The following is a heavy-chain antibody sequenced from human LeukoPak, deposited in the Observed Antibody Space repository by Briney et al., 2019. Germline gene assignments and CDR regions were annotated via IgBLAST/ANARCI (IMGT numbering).Heavy chain of an antibody. V-gene: IGHV1-18*01. Sequence: GASVKVSCKASGYTCTSYGISWVRQAPGQGLEWMGWISAYNGNTNYAQKLQGRVTMTSDTSTSTACMELRSLRSDDTAVYYCARDRSSGETDYWGQGTLVTVSS. CDR3: ARDRSSGETDY. J-gene: IGHJ4*02. CDR2: ISAYNGNT. CDR1: GYTCTSYG. D-gene: IGHD6-19*01.